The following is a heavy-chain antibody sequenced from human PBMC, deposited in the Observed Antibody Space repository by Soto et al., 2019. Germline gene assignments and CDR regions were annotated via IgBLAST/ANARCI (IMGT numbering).Heavy chain of an antibody. Sequence: GWSLRLSCSSSVFTFIDYEMHWVRQAPGKKLEYLSTISANGRSTYYADSVKGRFTISRDNSKNMLYFQMTSLKTEDTAVYYCVREVLFGDYFDYWGQGTLVTVSS. CDR3: VREVLFGDYFDY. V-gene: IGHV3-64D*06. D-gene: IGHD3-10*01. J-gene: IGHJ4*02. CDR2: ISANGRST. CDR1: VFTFIDYE.